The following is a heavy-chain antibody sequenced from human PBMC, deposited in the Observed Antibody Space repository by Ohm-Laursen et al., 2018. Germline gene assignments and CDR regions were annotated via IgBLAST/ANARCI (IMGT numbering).Heavy chain of an antibody. CDR2: IYSGGST. D-gene: IGHD5-12*01. V-gene: IGHV3-53*01. CDR3: TTAPYSGYDNYYYGMDV. Sequence: SLRLSCTASGFTVSTNYMSWVRQAPGKGLEWVSVIYSGGSTYYADSVKGRFTISRDSSKNTLYLQMNSLKTEDTAVYYCTTAPYSGYDNYYYGMDVWGQGTTVTVSS. CDR1: GFTVSTNY. J-gene: IGHJ6*02.